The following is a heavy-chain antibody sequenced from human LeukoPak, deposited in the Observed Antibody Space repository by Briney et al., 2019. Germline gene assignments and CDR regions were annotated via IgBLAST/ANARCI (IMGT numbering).Heavy chain of an antibody. CDR1: GGSLSGYY. CDR2: IYYSRST. V-gene: IGHV4-59*01. D-gene: IGHD4-17*01. CDR3: ARGYGHYADY. Sequence: SETLSLTCAVSGGSLSGYYWSCIRQPPGKGREWSGYIYYSRSTNYNPSLKSRVTISVDTTKNQCSLNLNSVAAAATAGYYFARGYGHYADYWGQGSLVTVSS. J-gene: IGHJ4*02.